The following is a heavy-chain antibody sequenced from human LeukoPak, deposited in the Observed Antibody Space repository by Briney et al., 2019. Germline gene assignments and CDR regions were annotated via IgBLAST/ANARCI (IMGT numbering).Heavy chain of an antibody. J-gene: IGHJ5*02. V-gene: IGHV1-2*02. CDR1: GYSFTGYY. D-gene: IGHD1-1*01. Sequence: ASVKVSCKASGYSFTGYYIHWLRQAPGQGLEWMGWINPNSGGTNYAQKFQGRVTMTRDTSISTAYMELSRLRSDDTAVYYCARGGWKDNWFDPWGQGTLVTVSS. CDR2: INPNSGGT. CDR3: ARGGWKDNWFDP.